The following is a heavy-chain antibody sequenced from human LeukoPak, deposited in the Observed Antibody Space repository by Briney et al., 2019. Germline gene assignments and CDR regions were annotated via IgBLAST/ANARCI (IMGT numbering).Heavy chain of an antibody. CDR1: GGSISSYY. CDR2: IYTSGST. V-gene: IGHV4-4*09. J-gene: IGHJ6*03. Sequence: PSDTLSLICTVAGGSISSYYWSWIRQPPGKGLEWIGYIYTSGSTNYNPSLKSRVTISVDTSKNQFSLKLSSVTAADTAVYYCARRWRLHYHYYMDVWGKGTTVTVSS. CDR3: ARRWRLHYHYYMDV.